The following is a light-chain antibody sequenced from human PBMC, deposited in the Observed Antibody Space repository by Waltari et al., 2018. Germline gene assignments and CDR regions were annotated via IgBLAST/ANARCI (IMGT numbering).Light chain of an antibody. J-gene: IGLJ3*02. CDR1: RSDIGSYHL. CDR2: EVT. CDR3: CSYAGSGTWV. V-gene: IGLV2-23*02. Sequence: QSALTQPASVSGSPGQSITISCPGTRSDIGSYHLVSWYQHLPGKAPKVMIYEVTKRPSGVSKRFSGSKSGNTASLTISGVQAEDEGHYYCCSYAGSGTWVFGGGTKLTVL.